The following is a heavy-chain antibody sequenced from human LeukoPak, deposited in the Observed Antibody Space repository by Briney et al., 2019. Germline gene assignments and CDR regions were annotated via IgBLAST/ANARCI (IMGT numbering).Heavy chain of an antibody. CDR3: AGYTPSSDYDFWSGYYTGSLSGDYMDV. D-gene: IGHD3-3*01. V-gene: IGHV3-21*01. CDR1: GFTFSSYS. J-gene: IGHJ6*03. Sequence: GGSLRLSCAASGFTFSSYSMNWVRQAPGKGLEWVSSISSSSSYIYYADSVKGRFTISRDNAKNSLYLQMNSLRAEDTAVYYCAGYTPSSDYDFWSGYYTGSLSGDYMDVWGKGTTVTVSS. CDR2: ISSSSSYI.